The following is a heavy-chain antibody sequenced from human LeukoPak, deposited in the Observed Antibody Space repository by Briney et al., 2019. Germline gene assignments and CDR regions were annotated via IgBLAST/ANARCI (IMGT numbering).Heavy chain of an antibody. CDR3: AKGWGATVAGTSVYFDY. CDR1: GGTFSSYA. D-gene: IGHD6-19*01. Sequence: ASVKVSCKASGGTFSSYAMSWVRQAPGKGLEWVSAISGSGGSTYYADSVKGRFTISRDNSKNTLYLQMNSLRAEDTAVYYCAKGWGATVAGTSVYFDYWGQGTLVTVSS. J-gene: IGHJ4*02. CDR2: ISGSGGST. V-gene: IGHV3-23*01.